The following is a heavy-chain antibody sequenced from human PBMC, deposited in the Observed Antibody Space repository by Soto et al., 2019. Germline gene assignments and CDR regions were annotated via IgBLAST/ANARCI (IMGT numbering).Heavy chain of an antibody. CDR3: ARVEGSSSQNNWFDP. J-gene: IGHJ5*02. V-gene: IGHV1-18*01. CDR2: ISAYNGNT. D-gene: IGHD6-6*01. CDR1: GYTFTSYG. Sequence: ASVKVSCKASGYTFTSYGISWVRQAPGQGLEWMGWISAYNGNTNYAQKLQGRVTMTTDTSTSTAYMELRSLRSDDTAVYYCARVEGSSSQNNWFDPWGQGTLVTVSS.